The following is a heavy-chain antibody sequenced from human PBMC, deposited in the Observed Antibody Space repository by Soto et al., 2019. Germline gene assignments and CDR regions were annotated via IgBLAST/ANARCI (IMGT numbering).Heavy chain of an antibody. CDR3: ARVPYDTTAYYAF. V-gene: IGHV1-46*01. CDR2: IDPSGGAP. CDR1: GYTFTTYY. Sequence: QVQLVQSGAEVKRPGASVRISCKASGYTFTTYYIHWVRQAPGQGLEWMGIIDPSGGAPTYAQNFPGRITMTRDTSANLFYLPLSSLRYDDTAVYYGARVPYDTTAYYAFWGQGTLVTVSS. J-gene: IGHJ4*02. D-gene: IGHD3-22*01.